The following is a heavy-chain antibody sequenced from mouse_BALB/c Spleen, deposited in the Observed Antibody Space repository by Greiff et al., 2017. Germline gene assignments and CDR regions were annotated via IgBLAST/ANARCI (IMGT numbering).Heavy chain of an antibody. CDR3: ARSYSFDY. J-gene: IGHJ2*01. CDR1: GFTFSSFG. V-gene: IGHV5-17*02. CDR2: ISSGSSTI. Sequence: EVHLVESGGGLVQPGGSRKLSCAASGFTFSSFGMHWVRQAPEKGLEWVAYISSGSSTIYYADTVKGRFTISRDNPKNTLFLQMTSLRSEDTAMYYCARSYSFDYWGQGTTLTVSS.